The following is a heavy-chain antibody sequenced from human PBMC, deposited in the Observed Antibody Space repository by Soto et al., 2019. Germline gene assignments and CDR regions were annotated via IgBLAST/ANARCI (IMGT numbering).Heavy chain of an antibody. V-gene: IGHV1-69*02. CDR3: ATNYGSGSTHFDN. D-gene: IGHD3-10*01. CDR1: GDTFNFYT. CDR2: IIPMLGMS. Sequence: QVQLVQSGAEVKTPGSSVKVSCTASGDTFNFYTLSWVRQAPGQGLEWMGRIIPMLGMSNYAQKFQGRVTMIADKSTRTVYMVLSGLRSEDTALCYCATNYGSGSTHFDNWGQGTLVTVSS. J-gene: IGHJ4*02.